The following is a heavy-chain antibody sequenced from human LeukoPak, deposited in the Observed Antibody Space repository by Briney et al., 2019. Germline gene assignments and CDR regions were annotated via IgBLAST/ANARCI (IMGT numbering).Heavy chain of an antibody. J-gene: IGHJ5*02. Sequence: SETLSLTCAVYGGSSSGYYWSWIRQPPGKGLEWIGEINHSGSTNYNPSLKSRVTISVDTSKNQFSLKLSSVTAADTAVYYCARDSKSSGWYGDWFDPWGQGTLVTVSS. CDR3: ARDSKSSGWYGDWFDP. D-gene: IGHD6-19*01. V-gene: IGHV4-34*01. CDR2: INHSGST. CDR1: GGSSSGYY.